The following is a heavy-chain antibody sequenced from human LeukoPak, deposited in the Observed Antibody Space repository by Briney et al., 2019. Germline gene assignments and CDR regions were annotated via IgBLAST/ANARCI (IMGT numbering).Heavy chain of an antibody. V-gene: IGHV4-59*08. CDR2: IYYTGST. CDR1: GDSISGYH. Sequence: SETLSLTCTVSGDSISGYHWSWIRQPPGKGLEWLGKIYYTGSTNYNPSPKGRVTISVDTSKNQFSLKLTSVTAVDTAVYYCARSRYDNSGYYGPWGQAALLTVSS. D-gene: IGHD3-22*01. CDR3: ARSRYDNSGYYGP. J-gene: IGHJ5*02.